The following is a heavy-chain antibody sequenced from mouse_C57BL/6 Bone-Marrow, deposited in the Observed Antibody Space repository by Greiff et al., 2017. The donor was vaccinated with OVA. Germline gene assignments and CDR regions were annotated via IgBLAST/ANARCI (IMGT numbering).Heavy chain of an antibody. V-gene: IGHV3-6*01. CDR3: ARDYYGSSYEPHYYAMDY. J-gene: IGHJ4*01. CDR2: ISYDGSN. CDR1: GYSITSGYY. D-gene: IGHD1-1*01. Sequence: VQLKQSGPGLVKPSQSLSLTCSVTGYSITSGYYWHWIRQFPGNKLEWMGYISYDGSNNYNPSLKNRISITRDTSKNQFFLKLNSVTTEDTATYYCARDYYGSSYEPHYYAMDYWGQGTSVTVSS.